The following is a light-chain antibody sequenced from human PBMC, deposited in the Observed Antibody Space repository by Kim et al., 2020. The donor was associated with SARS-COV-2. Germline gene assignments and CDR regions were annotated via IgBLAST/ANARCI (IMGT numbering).Light chain of an antibody. CDR2: AAS. Sequence: ASVGSRVTITCRASQNINTFLNWYQQKPGKAPRLLIYAASSLHSGVPSRFSGSGSGTAFTLTIASLQPEDIATYYCQQSYSTPSYTFGQGTKLEI. CDR1: QNINTF. J-gene: IGKJ2*01. CDR3: QQSYSTPSYT. V-gene: IGKV1-39*01.